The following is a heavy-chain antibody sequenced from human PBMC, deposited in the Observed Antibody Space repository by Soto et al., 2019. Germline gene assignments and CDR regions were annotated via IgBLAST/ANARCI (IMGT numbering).Heavy chain of an antibody. CDR3: AREWGHYCDSSGYYDY. Sequence: QVQLQQWGAGLLKPSETLSLTCAVYGGSFSGYYWSGIRQPPGKGLEWIGEINHSGSTNYNPSLKSRVTISVDTAKNQCSLKLSSVTAADTAVYYCAREWGHYCDSSGYYDYWGQGTLVTVSS. CDR1: GGSFSGYY. J-gene: IGHJ4*02. CDR2: INHSGST. D-gene: IGHD3-22*01. V-gene: IGHV4-34*01.